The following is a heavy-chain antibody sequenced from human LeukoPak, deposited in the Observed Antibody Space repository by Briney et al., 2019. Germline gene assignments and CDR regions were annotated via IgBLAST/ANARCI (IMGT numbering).Heavy chain of an antibody. Sequence: GGSLRPSCAASGFTVSLSYMSWVRQAPGRGLEWVSMIHSAGSTYYADSVRGRFTISRDNSKATLYLQTNSLKADDTAVYFCARVIRSGNYYFDYWGQGTLVTVSS. CDR3: ARVIRSGNYYFDY. J-gene: IGHJ4*02. D-gene: IGHD4-23*01. V-gene: IGHV3-53*01. CDR1: GFTVSLSY. CDR2: IHSAGST.